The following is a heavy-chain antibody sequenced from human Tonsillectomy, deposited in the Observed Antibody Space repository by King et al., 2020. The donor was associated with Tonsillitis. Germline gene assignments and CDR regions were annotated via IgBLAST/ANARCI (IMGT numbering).Heavy chain of an antibody. J-gene: IGHJ4*02. V-gene: IGHV4-30-2*01. Sequence: QLQESGSRLVKPSQTVSLTCAVSGGSITSGGYTWSWLRQLPGKGLEWIGYIYPGGNTDYNPSLGRRVTISRDTSKNQFSLKLSSVTTADTAVYLCARALDFGSHHFDFWSQGTLVGVSS. CDR2: IYPGGNT. CDR1: GGSITSGGYT. CDR3: ARALDFGSHHFDF. D-gene: IGHD2-15*01.